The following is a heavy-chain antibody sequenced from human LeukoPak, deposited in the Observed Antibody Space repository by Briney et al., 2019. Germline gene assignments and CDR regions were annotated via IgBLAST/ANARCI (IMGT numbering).Heavy chain of an antibody. D-gene: IGHD2/OR15-2a*01. Sequence: SETLSLTCTVSGGSISSSSYYWGWIRQPPGKGLEWIGSIYYSGSTSYNPSLKSRITISVDTSKNQFSLKLSSVTAADTAVYYCARESRSPRLKYFEYWGQGILATVSS. CDR3: ARESRSPRLKYFEY. CDR2: IYYSGST. CDR1: GGSISSSSYY. J-gene: IGHJ4*02. V-gene: IGHV4-39*02.